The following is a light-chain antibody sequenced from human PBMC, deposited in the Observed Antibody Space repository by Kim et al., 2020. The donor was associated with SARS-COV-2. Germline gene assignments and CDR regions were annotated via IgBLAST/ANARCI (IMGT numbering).Light chain of an antibody. V-gene: IGLV3-1*01. CDR3: QAWDSSTVV. Sequence: LSPGKTASITCSGDKLGDKFACWYQQKPGQSPVLVIYQDSKRPSGIPERFSGSNSGNTATLTISGTQAMDEADYYCQAWDSSTVVFGGGTQLTVL. J-gene: IGLJ2*01. CDR2: QDS. CDR1: KLGDKF.